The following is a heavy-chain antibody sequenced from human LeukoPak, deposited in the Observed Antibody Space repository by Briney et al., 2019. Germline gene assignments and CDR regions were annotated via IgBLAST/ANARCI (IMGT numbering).Heavy chain of an antibody. D-gene: IGHD6-19*01. J-gene: IGHJ4*02. CDR2: IYTSGST. Sequence: SETLSLTCTVSGGTISSYYWSWIRQPAGKGPEWIGRIYTSGSTNYNPSLKSRVTMSVDTSKNQFSLKLSSVTAADTAFYYCARHVEIAVAGPIEYWGQGTLVPVSS. V-gene: IGHV4-4*07. CDR3: ARHVEIAVAGPIEY. CDR1: GGTISSYY.